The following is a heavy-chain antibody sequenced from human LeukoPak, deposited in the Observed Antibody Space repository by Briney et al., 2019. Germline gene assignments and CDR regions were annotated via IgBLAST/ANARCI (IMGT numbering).Heavy chain of an antibody. CDR3: ARPSVSGHYYYYMDV. J-gene: IGHJ6*03. Sequence: SETLSLTCAIYVGSFSGYYWSWIRQPPGKGLEWIGEINHSGSTNYNPSLKSRVTISVDTSKNQFSLKLSSVTAADTAVYYCARPSVSGHYYYYMDVWGKGTTVTVSS. V-gene: IGHV4-34*01. D-gene: IGHD1-26*01. CDR1: VGSFSGYY. CDR2: INHSGST.